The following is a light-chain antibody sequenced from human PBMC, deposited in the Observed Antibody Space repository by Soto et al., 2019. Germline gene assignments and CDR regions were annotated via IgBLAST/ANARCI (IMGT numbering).Light chain of an antibody. CDR3: QQYNNWTRT. Sequence: EIVMTQSPATLSVSPGERATLSCRASQSISSNLVWYQQKHGQAPRLLIYGTSTRATGIPDRFSGTGSGTEFTLTISSLQSEDFAVYYCQQYNNWTRTFGQGTKVEIK. V-gene: IGKV3-15*01. CDR1: QSISSN. CDR2: GTS. J-gene: IGKJ1*01.